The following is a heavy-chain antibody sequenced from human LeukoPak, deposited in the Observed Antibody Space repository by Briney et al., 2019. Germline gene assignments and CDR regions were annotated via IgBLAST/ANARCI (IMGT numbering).Heavy chain of an antibody. CDR1: GYTFTGYY. J-gene: IGHJ4*02. V-gene: IGHV1-2*02. CDR2: INPNSGGT. D-gene: IGHD3-10*01. CDR3: AREGRELWFGELFDN. Sequence: GASVKVSCKASGYTFTGYYRHWVRQAPGQGLEWMGWINPNSGGTNYAQKFQGRVTMTRDTSISTAYMELSRLRSEDTAVYYCAREGRELWFGELFDNWGQGTLVTVSS.